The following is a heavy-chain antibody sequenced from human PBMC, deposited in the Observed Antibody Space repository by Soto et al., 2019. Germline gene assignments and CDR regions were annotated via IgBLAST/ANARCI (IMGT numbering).Heavy chain of an antibody. CDR2: ISSSSSYI. D-gene: IGHD6-13*01. Sequence: PXVSLRLSCSASVVTLSSYSMNWVRQAPGKGLEWVSSISSSSSYIYYADSVKGRFTISRDNAKNSLYLQMNSLRAEDTAVYYCARQSGIAAAGMGDAFDMWGQGTMVTVS. CDR3: ARQSGIAAAGMGDAFDM. CDR1: VVTLSSYS. V-gene: IGHV3-21*01. J-gene: IGHJ3*02.